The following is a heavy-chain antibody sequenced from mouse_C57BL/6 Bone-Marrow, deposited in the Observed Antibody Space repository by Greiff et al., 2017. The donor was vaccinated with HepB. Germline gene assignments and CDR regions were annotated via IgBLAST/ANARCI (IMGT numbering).Heavy chain of an antibody. CDR2: INYDGSST. V-gene: IGHV5-16*01. CDR1: GFTFSDYY. Sequence: EVNLVESEGGLVQPGSSMKLSCTASGFTFSDYYMAWVRQVPEKGLEWVANINYDGSSTYYLDSLKSRFIISRDNAKNILYLQMSSLKSEDTATYYCARAGYYDAMDYWGQGTSVTVSS. CDR3: ARAGYYDAMDY. D-gene: IGHD2-2*01. J-gene: IGHJ4*01.